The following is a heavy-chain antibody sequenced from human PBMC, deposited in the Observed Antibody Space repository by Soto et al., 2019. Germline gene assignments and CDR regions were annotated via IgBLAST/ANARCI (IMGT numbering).Heavy chain of an antibody. D-gene: IGHD6-6*01. J-gene: IGHJ4*02. Sequence: EVQLLESGGGLVQPGGSLRLSCVGSGFTFSDHGMSWVRQAPGKGLEWVSAISGSVGSTFYADSVKGRFTISRDNSKNTLYLQMNSLRDEDTAVYYCAKGRTIAARNYDEWGQGVLVTVSS. CDR2: ISGSVGST. CDR1: GFTFSDHG. CDR3: AKGRTIAARNYDE. V-gene: IGHV3-23*01.